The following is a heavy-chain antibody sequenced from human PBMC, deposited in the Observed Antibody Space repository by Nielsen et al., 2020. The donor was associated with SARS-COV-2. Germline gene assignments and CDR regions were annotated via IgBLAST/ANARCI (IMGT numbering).Heavy chain of an antibody. V-gene: IGHV3-73*01. CDR2: IRSKSHSYET. D-gene: IGHD6-19*01. CDR1: GISISDSG. Sequence: GEFLKTSCAASGISISDSGMHWVRQASGRGLEGLGRIRSKSHSYETVYAVSVRDRFTISRDDSENSLSLQMNSLRAEDTAVYYCTRGSVTGTDAFDIWGQGTVVTVSS. J-gene: IGHJ3*02. CDR3: TRGSVTGTDAFDI.